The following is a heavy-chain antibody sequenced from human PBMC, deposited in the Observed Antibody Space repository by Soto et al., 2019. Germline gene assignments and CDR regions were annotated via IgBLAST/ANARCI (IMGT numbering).Heavy chain of an antibody. V-gene: IGHV4-59*01. D-gene: IGHD2-15*01. J-gene: IGHJ1*01. Sequence: SETLSLTCRVSGGSMNSYYWTWIRQPPGKGLEWIGYSYYSGGTNYNPALKSRVTISVDTSKSQFSLKLRSVTAADTAMYFCARATPAILNWGQGALVTVSS. CDR3: ARATPAILN. CDR1: GGSMNSYY. CDR2: SYYSGGT.